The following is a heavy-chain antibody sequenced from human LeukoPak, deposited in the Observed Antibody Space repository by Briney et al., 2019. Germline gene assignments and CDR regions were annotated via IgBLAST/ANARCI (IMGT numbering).Heavy chain of an antibody. V-gene: IGHV3-30*04. CDR3: TRDRSIGDQRLDY. Sequence: TGGSLRLSCAASGFTFNTYTMHWVRQAPGKGLEWVTVISYDGSKKYCADSVKGRFTISRDNSKNTLYLQMNSLRVEDTAVYYCTRDRSIGDQRLDYWGQGTLVTVSS. CDR1: GFTFNTYT. J-gene: IGHJ4*02. D-gene: IGHD6-6*01. CDR2: ISYDGSKK.